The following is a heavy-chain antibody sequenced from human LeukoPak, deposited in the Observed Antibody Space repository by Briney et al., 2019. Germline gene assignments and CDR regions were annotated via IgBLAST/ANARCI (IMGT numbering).Heavy chain of an antibody. CDR1: GGSISSYY. V-gene: IGHV4-59*01. D-gene: IGHD4-17*01. CDR3: ASADYEDAFDI. J-gene: IGHJ3*02. CDR2: IYYSGST. Sequence: SEALSLTCTVSGGSISSYYWSWIRQPPGKGLEWIGYIYYSGSTNYNPSLKSRVTISVDTSKNQFSLKLRSVTAADTAVYYCASADYEDAFDIWGQGTMVTVSS.